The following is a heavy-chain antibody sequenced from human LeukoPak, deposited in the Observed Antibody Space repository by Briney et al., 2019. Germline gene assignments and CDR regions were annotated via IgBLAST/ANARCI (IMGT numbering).Heavy chain of an antibody. CDR2: INPSGGST. CDR1: GYSFTAHY. D-gene: IGHD3-10*01. J-gene: IGHJ5*02. V-gene: IGHV1-46*01. Sequence: ASVKVSCKASGYSFTAHYMHWIRQAPGQGLEWMGIINPSGGSTSYAQKFQGRVTMTRDTSTSTVYMELSSLRSEDTAVYYCARGSGMTGGFDPWGQGTLVTVSS. CDR3: ARGSGMTGGFDP.